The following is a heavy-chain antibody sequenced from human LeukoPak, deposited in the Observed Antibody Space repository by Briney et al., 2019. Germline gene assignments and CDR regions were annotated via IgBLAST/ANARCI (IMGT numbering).Heavy chain of an antibody. CDR3: ASRNQDSGSFDY. CDR2: INPNSGNT. J-gene: IGHJ4*02. Sequence: ASVKVSCKASGYTFTGYYMHWVRQAPGQGLEWMGWINPNSGNTNYAQKLQGRVTMTTDTSTSTAYMELRSLRSDDTAVYYCASRNQDSGSFDYWGQGTLVTVSS. D-gene: IGHD1-26*01. CDR1: GYTFTGYY. V-gene: IGHV1-18*04.